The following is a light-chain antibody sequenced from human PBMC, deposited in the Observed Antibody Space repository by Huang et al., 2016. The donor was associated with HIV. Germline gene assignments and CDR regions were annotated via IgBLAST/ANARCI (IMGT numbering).Light chain of an antibody. CDR3: QQYLTTPPWS. CDR2: AAS. Sequence: DIQMTQSPFSLSASIGDRVTVTCRASQPISNSVAWYQQKPGQAPKLLLYAASRLKSEVRSRFSGSGSGTTYSLTISSRRPEDFDTYHCQQYLTTPPWSFGQGTKLEIK. CDR1: QPISNS. V-gene: IGKV1-NL1*01. J-gene: IGKJ2*01.